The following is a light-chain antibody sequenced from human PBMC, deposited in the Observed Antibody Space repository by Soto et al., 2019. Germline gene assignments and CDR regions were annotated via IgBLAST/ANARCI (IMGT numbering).Light chain of an antibody. CDR2: DAS. CDR1: QSISSW. CDR3: HGYN. Sequence: DILMTQSPSTLSATVGDRVTITCRASQSISSWLAWYQQKPGKAPKLLIYDASSLESGVPSRFSGSGSGTEFTLTISSLQPDDFATYYCHGYNFGQGTKLEIK. J-gene: IGKJ2*01. V-gene: IGKV1-5*01.